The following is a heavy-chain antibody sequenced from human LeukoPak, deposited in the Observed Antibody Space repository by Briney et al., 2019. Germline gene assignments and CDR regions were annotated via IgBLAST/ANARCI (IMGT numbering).Heavy chain of an antibody. CDR3: ARDPGYCSRTSCRRGFDY. CDR1: GDSVSSNSAA. V-gene: IGHV6-1*01. D-gene: IGHD2-2*03. J-gene: IGHJ4*02. CDR2: KYYRSKWYN. Sequence: SQTLSLTCAISGDSVSSNSAAWIWIRQSPSRGLEWLGRKYYRSKWYNDYAVSVKSRITINPDTSKNQFSLQLNSVTPDDTAVYYGARDPGYCSRTSCRRGFDYWGKGTLVTVSS.